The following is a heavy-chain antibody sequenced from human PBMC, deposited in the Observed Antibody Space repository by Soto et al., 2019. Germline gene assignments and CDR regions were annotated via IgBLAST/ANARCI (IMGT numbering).Heavy chain of an antibody. J-gene: IGHJ5*02. V-gene: IGHV4-30-2*06. CDR1: NASIRSGGCY. Sequence: SETQSLTCTVSNASIRSGGCYWSWVRQFPGKGLEWVGSMAFPGGKTYYNPSLTSPVTISIDTSKNQFSLSLRSVTAADTAVYFRVRRGRTSNGDWFDLWGQGILVTVSS. CDR2: MAFPGGKT. CDR3: VRRGRTSNGDWFDL. D-gene: IGHD3-3*02.